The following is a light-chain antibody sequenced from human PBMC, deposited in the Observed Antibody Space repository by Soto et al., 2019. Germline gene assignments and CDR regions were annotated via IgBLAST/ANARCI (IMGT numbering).Light chain of an antibody. CDR1: SSDVGSYDL. CDR3: CSYANGNTLL. CDR2: EVT. J-gene: IGLJ2*01. Sequence: QSALTQPASVSGSPGQSITISCTGTSSDVGSYDLVSWYQHHPGTAPKLILYEVTKRPSGVSNRFSGSKSGNTASLTISGLQTEDDSHYYCCSYANGNTLLFGGGTKRTV. V-gene: IGLV2-23*02.